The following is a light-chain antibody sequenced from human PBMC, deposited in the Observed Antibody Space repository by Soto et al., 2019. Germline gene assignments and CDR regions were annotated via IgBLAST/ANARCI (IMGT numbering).Light chain of an antibody. CDR1: SGHSSYA. V-gene: IGLV4-69*01. Sequence: QLVLTQSPSASASLGASVKLTCTLSSGHSSYAIAWHQQQPEKGPRYLMKLNSDGSHSKGDGIPDRFSGSSSGAERYLTISSLQSEDEADYYCQTWGTDTLVFSGGTKLTVL. CDR2: LNSDGSH. J-gene: IGLJ2*01. CDR3: QTWGTDTLV.